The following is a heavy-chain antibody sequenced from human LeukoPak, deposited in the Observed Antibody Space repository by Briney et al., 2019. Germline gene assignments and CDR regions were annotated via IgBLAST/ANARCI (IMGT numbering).Heavy chain of an antibody. V-gene: IGHV4-4*02. Sequence: SETLSLTCAVSGGSISSSNWWSWVRQPPGKGLEWIGEIYHSGSTNYNPSLKSRVTISVDTSKNQFSLKLSSVTAADTAVYYCATHTAMAYFDYWGQGTLVTVSS. CDR2: IYHSGST. CDR1: GGSISSSNW. CDR3: ATHTAMAYFDY. D-gene: IGHD5-18*01. J-gene: IGHJ4*02.